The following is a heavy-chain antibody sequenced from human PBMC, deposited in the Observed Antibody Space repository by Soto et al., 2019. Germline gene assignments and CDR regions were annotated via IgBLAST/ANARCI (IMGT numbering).Heavy chain of an antibody. J-gene: IGHJ4*02. CDR2: INHSGST. Sequence: QVQLQQWGAGLLKPSETLSLTCAVYGGSFSGYYWSWIRQPPGKGLEWIGEINHSGSTNYNPSLMSRVTISVDTSENQCSMRLSSVTAADTAVYYCARGGGYCSGGSCYYHFDYWGQGTLVPVSS. CDR3: ARGGGYCSGGSCYYHFDY. CDR1: GGSFSGYY. D-gene: IGHD2-15*01. V-gene: IGHV4-34*01.